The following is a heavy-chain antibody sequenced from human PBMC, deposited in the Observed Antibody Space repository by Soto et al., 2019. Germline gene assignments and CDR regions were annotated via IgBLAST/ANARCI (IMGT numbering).Heavy chain of an antibody. CDR3: VTEYQGLRFLEWLPRYYFDY. Sequence: QLQLQESGPGLVKPSETLSLTCTVSGGSITSSIYYWGWIRQPPGKGLEWIGSNYYSNPSLKSRVTISVDTSKNQFSLKLSSVTAADTAVYYCVTEYQGLRFLEWLPRYYFDYWGQGTLVTVSS. D-gene: IGHD3-3*01. CDR2: NYYS. CDR1: GGSITSSIYY. J-gene: IGHJ4*02. V-gene: IGHV4-39*01.